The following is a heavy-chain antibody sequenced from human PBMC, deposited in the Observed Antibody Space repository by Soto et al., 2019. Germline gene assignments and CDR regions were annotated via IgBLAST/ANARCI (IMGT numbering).Heavy chain of an antibody. V-gene: IGHV3-21*01. D-gene: IGHD2-2*02. CDR3: ASPRGYCSSTSCYTGYYYGMDV. CDR2: ISSSSHI. J-gene: IGHJ6*02. CDR1: GFTFSSYS. Sequence: GGSLRLSCAASGFTFSSYSMNWVRQAPGKGLEWVSSISSSSHIYYADSVKGRFTISRDNAKNSLYLQMNSLRAEDTAVYYCASPRGYCSSTSCYTGYYYGMDVWGQGTTVTVSS.